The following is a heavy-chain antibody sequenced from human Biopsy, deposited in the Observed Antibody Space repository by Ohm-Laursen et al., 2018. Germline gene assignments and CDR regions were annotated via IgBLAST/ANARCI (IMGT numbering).Heavy chain of an antibody. V-gene: IGHV3-23*01. Sequence: SLRLSCAASGFTFSHYYMSWIRQAPGKGLEWVSAFSGSGGSTYYADSVKGRFTISRDNSKNTLFLQMNSLRAEDTAVYYCAKGNGAYTNYGWYFDLWGRGTLVTVSS. J-gene: IGHJ2*01. D-gene: IGHD4-11*01. CDR2: FSGSGGST. CDR3: AKGNGAYTNYGWYFDL. CDR1: GFTFSHYY.